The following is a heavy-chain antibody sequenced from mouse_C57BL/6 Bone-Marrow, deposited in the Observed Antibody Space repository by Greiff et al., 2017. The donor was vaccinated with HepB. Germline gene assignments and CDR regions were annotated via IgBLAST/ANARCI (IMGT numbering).Heavy chain of an antibody. D-gene: IGHD2-12*01. J-gene: IGHJ2*01. Sequence: VHVKQPGAELVKPGASVKMSCKASGYTFTSYWITWVKQRPGQGLEWIGDIYPGSGSTNYNEKFKSKATLTVDTSSSTAYMQLSSLTSEDSAVYYCARRGWGLRRLDYWGQGTTLTVSS. V-gene: IGHV1-55*01. CDR1: GYTFTSYW. CDR3: ARRGWGLRRLDY. CDR2: IYPGSGST.